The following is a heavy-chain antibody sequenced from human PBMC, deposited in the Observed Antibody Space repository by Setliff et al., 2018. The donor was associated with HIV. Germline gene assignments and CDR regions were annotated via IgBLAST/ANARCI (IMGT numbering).Heavy chain of an antibody. CDR1: GGSFSGYY. CDR3: ARRSGYAEDY. D-gene: IGHD5-12*01. V-gene: IGHV4-34*12. CDR2: IIHSGGT. Sequence: PSETLSLTCAVYGGSFSGYYWSWIRQPPGKGLEWIGEIIHSGGTNYNPSLKSRVTISVDTSKNQFSLKLSSVTAADTAVYYCARRSGYAEDYWGQETLVTVSS. J-gene: IGHJ4*02.